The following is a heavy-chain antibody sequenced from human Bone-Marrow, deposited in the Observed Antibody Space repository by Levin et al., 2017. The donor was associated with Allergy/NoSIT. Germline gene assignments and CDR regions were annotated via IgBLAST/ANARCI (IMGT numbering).Heavy chain of an antibody. CDR2: IKQDGSEK. J-gene: IGHJ6*02. D-gene: IGHD2-2*01. V-gene: IGHV3-7*01. Sequence: PGGSLRLSCAASGFTFSSYWMSWVRQAPGKGLEWVANIKQDGSEKYYVDSVKGRFTISRDNAKNSLYLQMNSLRAEDTAVYYCARDLYPPVPPYYYYGMDVWGQGTTVTVSS. CDR3: ARDLYPPVPPYYYYGMDV. CDR1: GFTFSSYW.